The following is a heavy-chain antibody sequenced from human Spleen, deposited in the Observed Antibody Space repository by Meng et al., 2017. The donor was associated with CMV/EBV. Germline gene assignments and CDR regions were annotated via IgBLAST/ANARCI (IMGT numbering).Heavy chain of an antibody. CDR3: ALIYGSGSNFMDV. CDR2: ILYDGSKK. D-gene: IGHD3-10*01. CDR1: GFNFNNYG. V-gene: IGHV3-30*03. Sequence: CAASGFNFNNYGMHWVRQAPGKGLKWVAVILYDGSKKYYADSVKGRFTISRDNSKNTLYLQMNSLRPEDTAVFYCALIYGSGSNFMDVWGQGTLVTVSS. J-gene: IGHJ6*02.